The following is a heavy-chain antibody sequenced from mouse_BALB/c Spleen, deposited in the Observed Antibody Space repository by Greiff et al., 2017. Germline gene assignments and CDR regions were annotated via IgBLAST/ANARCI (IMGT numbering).Heavy chain of an antibody. CDR2: IYPGDGDT. CDR3: ARTYGGCAMDY. D-gene: IGHD1-1*01. J-gene: IGHJ4*01. V-gene: IGHV1-82*01. CDR1: GYAFSSSW. Sequence: VQLQQSGPELVKPGASVKISCKASGYAFSSSWMNWVKQRPGQGLEWIGRIYPGDGDTNYNGKFKGKATLTADKSSSTAYMQLSSLTSVDSAVYFCARTYGGCAMDYWGKGTSVTVSS.